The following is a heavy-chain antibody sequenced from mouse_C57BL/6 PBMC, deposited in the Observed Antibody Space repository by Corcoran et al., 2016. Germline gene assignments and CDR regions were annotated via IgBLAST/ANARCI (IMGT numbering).Heavy chain of an antibody. CDR3: SRKVATRYFDV. D-gene: IGHD1-1*01. CDR2: IYPRSGNT. V-gene: IGHV1-81*01. Sequence: QVQLQQSGAELARPGASVKLSCKASGYTFTSYGISWVKQRTGQGLEWIGEIYPRSGNTYYNEKFKGKATPTADKSSSTAYMELRSLTSEDSAVYFCSRKVATRYFDVWGTGTTVTVSS. CDR1: GYTFTSYG. J-gene: IGHJ1*03.